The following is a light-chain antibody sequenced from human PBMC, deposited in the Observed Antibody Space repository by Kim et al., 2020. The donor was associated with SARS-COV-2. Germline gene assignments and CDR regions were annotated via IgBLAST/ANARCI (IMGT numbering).Light chain of an antibody. CDR2: NNY. CDR1: TSNIGNNP. CDR3: VAWDDSFKRWM. Sequence: QSVLTQAPSASGTPGQKVTISCSGSTSNIGNNPVNWYQQFPGMAPKLLIYNNYQRPSGVPDRFSGSKSGTSASLAISGVQSDDEADYYCVAWDDSFKRWMFGGGIQLTVL. J-gene: IGLJ3*02. V-gene: IGLV1-44*01.